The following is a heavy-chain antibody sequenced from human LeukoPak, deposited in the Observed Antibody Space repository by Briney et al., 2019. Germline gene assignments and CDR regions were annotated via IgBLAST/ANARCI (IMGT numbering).Heavy chain of an antibody. J-gene: IGHJ3*02. CDR3: ARAARYNWNDPNLHDAFDI. Sequence: SVKVSCKASGGTFSSYAISWVRQAPGQGLEWMGGIIPIFGTANYAQKFQGRVTITADESTSTAYMELISLRSEDTAVYYCARAARYNWNDPNLHDAFDIWGQGTMVTVSS. D-gene: IGHD1-1*01. V-gene: IGHV1-69*01. CDR1: GGTFSSYA. CDR2: IIPIFGTA.